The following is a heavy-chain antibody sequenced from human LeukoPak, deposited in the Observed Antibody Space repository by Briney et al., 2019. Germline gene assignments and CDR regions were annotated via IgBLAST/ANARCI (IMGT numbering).Heavy chain of an antibody. CDR2: IYSGGNT. CDR1: GFSVSNTY. V-gene: IGHV3-53*01. J-gene: IGHJ4*02. CDR3: ARGTVTAPDY. Sequence: PGGSLRLSCAASGFSVSNTYMSWVHQAPGKGLEWVSIIYSGGNTYYADSVKGRFTISRDNSKNTLYLQMNRLRPEDTAVYYCARGTVTAPDYWGQGTLVTVSS. D-gene: IGHD2-21*02.